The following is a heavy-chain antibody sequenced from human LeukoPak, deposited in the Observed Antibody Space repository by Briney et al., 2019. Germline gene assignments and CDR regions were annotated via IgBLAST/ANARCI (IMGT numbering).Heavy chain of an antibody. Sequence: GASVKVSCKASGYTFTSYPLHWVRQAPGQGLEWMGIINPSGGSTNCAQKFQGRVTLTTDTSTSTVYMDLGSLRSDDTAVYYCAREVVRYSRGWPDYWGPGTLVTVSS. D-gene: IGHD6-19*01. V-gene: IGHV1-46*01. J-gene: IGHJ4*02. CDR3: AREVVRYSRGWPDY. CDR1: GYTFTSYP. CDR2: INPSGGST.